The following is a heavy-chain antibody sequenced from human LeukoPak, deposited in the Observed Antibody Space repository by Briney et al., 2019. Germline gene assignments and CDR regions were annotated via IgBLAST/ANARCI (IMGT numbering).Heavy chain of an antibody. D-gene: IGHD2-15*01. Sequence: GRSLRLSCAASGFTFSSYAMHWVRQAPGKGLEWVAVISYDGSNKYYADSVKGRFTISRDNSKNTLYLQMNSLRAEDTAVYYCARDSLGYCSGGSCYSKNWFDPWGQGTLVTVSS. V-gene: IGHV3-30*04. CDR2: ISYDGSNK. CDR3: ARDSLGYCSGGSCYSKNWFDP. J-gene: IGHJ5*02. CDR1: GFTFSSYA.